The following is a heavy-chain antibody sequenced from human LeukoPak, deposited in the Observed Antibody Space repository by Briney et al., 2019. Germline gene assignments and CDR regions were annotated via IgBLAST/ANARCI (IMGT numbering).Heavy chain of an antibody. J-gene: IGHJ6*03. D-gene: IGHD2-8*01. CDR2: IIPIFGTA. V-gene: IGHV1-69*13. CDR3: AKNLLMVYAIRPYYYHYYYMDV. CDR1: GGTFSSYA. Sequence: SVKVSCKASGGTFSSYAISWVRQAPGQGLEWMGGIIPIFGTANYAQKFQGRVTITADESTSTAYMELSSLRSEDTAVYYCAKNLLMVYAIRPYYYHYYYMDVWGKGTTVTVSS.